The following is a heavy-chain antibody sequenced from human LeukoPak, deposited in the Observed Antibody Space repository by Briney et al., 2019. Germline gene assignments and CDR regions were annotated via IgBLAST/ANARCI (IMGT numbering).Heavy chain of an antibody. Sequence: PGGSLRLSCAASGFTVSNKYMSWVRQAPGKGLEWVSLIYNGGTTYYADSVKGRFTISRDNSKNTLYLQMNSLRAEDTAVYYCAKEDSGSYNYWGQGTLVTVSS. CDR3: AKEDSGSYNY. J-gene: IGHJ4*02. CDR1: GFTVSNKY. D-gene: IGHD1-26*01. CDR2: IYNGGTT. V-gene: IGHV3-53*01.